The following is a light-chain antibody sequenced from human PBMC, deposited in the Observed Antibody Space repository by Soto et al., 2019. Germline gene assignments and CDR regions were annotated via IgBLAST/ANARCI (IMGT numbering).Light chain of an antibody. J-gene: IGKJ5*01. CDR1: QSVLHSSNNQNY. Sequence: DIVMTQSPDSLAVSLGERAAINCKSSQSVLHSSNNQNYLAWYQQKPGQPPKLLIYWASTRESGVPDRFSGSGSGTDFTLTISSLQAEDVAVYYCQQYYSTPTFGQGTRLEIK. V-gene: IGKV4-1*01. CDR2: WAS. CDR3: QQYYSTPT.